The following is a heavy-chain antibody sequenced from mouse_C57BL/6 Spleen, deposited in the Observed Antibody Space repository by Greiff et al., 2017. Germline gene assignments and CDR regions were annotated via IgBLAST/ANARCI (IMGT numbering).Heavy chain of an antibody. CDR2: IYPGSGST. CDR3: ARETTVVATNY. Sequence: VQLQQPGAELVKPGASVKMSCKASGYTFTSYWITWVKPRPGQGLEWIGDIYPGSGSTNYNEKFKSKATLTVDTSSSTAYMQLSGLTSEDSAVYYCARETTVVATNYWGQGTTLTVSS. V-gene: IGHV1-55*01. CDR1: GYTFTSYW. J-gene: IGHJ2*01. D-gene: IGHD1-1*01.